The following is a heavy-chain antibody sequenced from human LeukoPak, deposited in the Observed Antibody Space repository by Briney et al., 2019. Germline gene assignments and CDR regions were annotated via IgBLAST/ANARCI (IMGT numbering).Heavy chain of an antibody. Sequence: PSETLSLTCTVSGGSISSYYWSWIRQPPGKGLEWIGYIYYNGSTNYNPSLKSRVTISVDTSKNQFSLKLSSVTAADTAVYYCARGPLGGSSARDYWGQGTLVTVSS. CDR3: ARGPLGGSSARDY. D-gene: IGHD6-6*01. CDR2: IYYNGST. J-gene: IGHJ4*02. V-gene: IGHV4-59*01. CDR1: GGSISSYY.